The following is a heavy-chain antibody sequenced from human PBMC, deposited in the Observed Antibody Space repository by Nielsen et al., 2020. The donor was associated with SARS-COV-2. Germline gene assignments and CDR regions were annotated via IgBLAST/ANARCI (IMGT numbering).Heavy chain of an antibody. CDR3: TTRTFYLDY. D-gene: IGHD1-1*01. V-gene: IGHV3-23*01. J-gene: IGHJ4*02. Sequence: GGSLRLSCEASGLTYINYGMSWVRQAPGKGLKWVSSIGTSGGNSYYSDSVKGRFTISRDISKNTLFLQMNSLRAEDTALYYCTTRTFYLDYWGQGTLVTVSS. CDR1: GLTYINYG. CDR2: IGTSGGNS.